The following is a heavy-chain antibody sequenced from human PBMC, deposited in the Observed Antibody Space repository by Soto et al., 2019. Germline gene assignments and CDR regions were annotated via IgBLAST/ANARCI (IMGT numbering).Heavy chain of an antibody. CDR1: GFTFSRYA. CDR3: ERDSCSIWYDGRYI. D-gene: IGHD6-13*01. CDR2: ISHDGRHK. J-gene: IGHJ6*02. Sequence: QVQLVESGGGVVQPGRSLRLSCAASGFTFSRYAMHWVRQAPGQGLEWVAVISHDGRHKYYADSVKGRFTLSRDNSKNTLYLHMNSLRVEYTAVYYCERDSCSIWYDGRYIWGAGTIFPVSS. V-gene: IGHV3-30*04.